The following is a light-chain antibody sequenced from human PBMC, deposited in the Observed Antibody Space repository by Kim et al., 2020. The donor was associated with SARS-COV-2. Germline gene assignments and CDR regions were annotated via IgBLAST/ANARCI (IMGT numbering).Light chain of an antibody. CDR1: SSGIKS. V-gene: IGLV3-21*01. Sequence: VAPEQAATITLGGESSGIKSVHWDQQRQGQAPVLVIYSDTDRPSGISERVSGSNSGNTATLTISRVEVGDEADYYCQVRQSTIDRVFGGGTKVTVL. CDR2: SDT. CDR3: QVRQSTIDRV. J-gene: IGLJ3*02.